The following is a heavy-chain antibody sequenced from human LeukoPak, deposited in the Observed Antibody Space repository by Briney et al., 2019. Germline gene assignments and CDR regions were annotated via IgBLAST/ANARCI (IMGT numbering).Heavy chain of an antibody. D-gene: IGHD3-10*01. Sequence: GGSLRLSCAASGFTFGGYWMTWVRQAPGKGLEWVANIKGDESKKYYVDSVKGRFTISRDNAKNSLYLQMNSLRAEDTAVYYCARDSNPRGGYDAFDFWGQGTLVTVSS. J-gene: IGHJ3*01. CDR1: GFTFGGYW. CDR2: IKGDESKK. V-gene: IGHV3-7*01. CDR3: ARDSNPRGGYDAFDF.